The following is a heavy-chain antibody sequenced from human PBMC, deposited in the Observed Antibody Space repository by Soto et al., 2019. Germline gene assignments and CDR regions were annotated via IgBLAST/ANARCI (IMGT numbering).Heavy chain of an antibody. Sequence: QVQLVQSGAEVKKPGASVKVSCKASGYTFTSYGISWVRQAPGQGLEWMGWISAYNGNTNYAQKLQGRVTMTTDTSTSTAYMELRSLRADDTAVYYCAREVRPPGYSSNFDYWGQGTLVTVSS. CDR3: AREVRPPGYSSNFDY. CDR1: GYTFTSYG. V-gene: IGHV1-18*04. D-gene: IGHD4-4*01. CDR2: ISAYNGNT. J-gene: IGHJ4*02.